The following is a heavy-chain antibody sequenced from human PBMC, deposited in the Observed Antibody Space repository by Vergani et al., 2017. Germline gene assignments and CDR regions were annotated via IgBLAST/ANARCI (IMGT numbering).Heavy chain of an antibody. D-gene: IGHD2-8*01. CDR1: GFTFSSYA. CDR2: ISGSGGST. V-gene: IGHV3-23*01. Sequence: EVQLLESGGGLVQPGGSLRLSCAASGFTFSSYALSWVRQAPGKGLEWVSAISGSGGSTYYADSEKGRFTNSRDKSKNTLYLQMNSLIAKDTAVYCCAILSLMEPSDCWGEGTLVTVSP. J-gene: IGHJ4*02. CDR3: AILSLMEPSDC.